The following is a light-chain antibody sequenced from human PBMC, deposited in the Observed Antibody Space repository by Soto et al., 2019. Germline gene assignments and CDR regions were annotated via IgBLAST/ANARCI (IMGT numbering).Light chain of an antibody. Sequence: EIVMTQSPATLSVSPGERATLSCRASQSVSSNLAWYQQKPGQAPRLLIYGASSRATGIPDRFSGSGSGTDFTLTISRLEPEDFAVYYCQQYGSSPITFGHGTRLEIK. V-gene: IGKV3-20*01. CDR1: QSVSSN. CDR3: QQYGSSPIT. CDR2: GAS. J-gene: IGKJ5*01.